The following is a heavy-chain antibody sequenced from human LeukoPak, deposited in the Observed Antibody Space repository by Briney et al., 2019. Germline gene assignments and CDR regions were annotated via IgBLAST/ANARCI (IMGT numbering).Heavy chain of an antibody. CDR1: GFTVSSNY. V-gene: IGHV3-66*01. CDR2: IYSGGST. D-gene: IGHD3-9*01. CDR3: ARRGYFVWLSSFDY. J-gene: IGHJ4*02. Sequence: GGSLRLSCATSGFTVSSNYMSWVRQAPGKGLELVSVIYSGGSTYYADSVKGKFTICRDNSKNTRYLQMNSLRGEDTAVYYGARRGYFVWLSSFDYWGQGTLVTVSS.